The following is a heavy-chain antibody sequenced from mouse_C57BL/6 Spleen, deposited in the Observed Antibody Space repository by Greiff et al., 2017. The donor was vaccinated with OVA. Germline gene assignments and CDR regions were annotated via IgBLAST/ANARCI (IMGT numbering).Heavy chain of an antibody. CDR3: ARAGYGSILDY. V-gene: IGHV1-67*01. CDR2: ISTYYGDA. Sequence: VQVVESGPELVRPGVSVKISCKGSGYTFTDYAMHWVKQSHAKSLEWIGVISTYYGDASYNQKFKDKATLTVDKSSSTAYMQLSSLTSEDSAVYYCARAGYGSILDYWGQGTTLTVSS. D-gene: IGHD1-1*01. CDR1: GYTFTDYA. J-gene: IGHJ2*01.